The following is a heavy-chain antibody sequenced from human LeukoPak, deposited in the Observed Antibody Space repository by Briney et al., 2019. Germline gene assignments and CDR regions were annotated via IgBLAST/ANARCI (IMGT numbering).Heavy chain of an antibody. D-gene: IGHD6-13*01. Sequence: NPSETLSLTCTVSGGSISSYYWSWIRQPPGKGMEGIGFIYYSGSTNYNPSLRSRVTISVDTSKNQFSLRLSSVTAADTAVYYCASPGIVAAGTDRGFDYWGQGTLVTVSS. CDR2: IYYSGST. V-gene: IGHV4-59*01. CDR3: ASPGIVAAGTDRGFDY. J-gene: IGHJ4*02. CDR1: GGSISSYY.